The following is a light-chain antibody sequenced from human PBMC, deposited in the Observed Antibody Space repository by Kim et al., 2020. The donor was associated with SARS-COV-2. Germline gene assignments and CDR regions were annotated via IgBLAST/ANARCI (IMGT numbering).Light chain of an antibody. Sequence: SLSPVERAPLSCRASQSVSNYVAWYQQTPGQAPRLLIYDVSTRAAGVPGRFSGGGYGSDFTLTIGSLEPEDFAVYYCQQRGNWPLTFGGGTKVEI. CDR1: QSVSNY. CDR3: QQRGNWPLT. J-gene: IGKJ4*01. V-gene: IGKV3-11*01. CDR2: DVS.